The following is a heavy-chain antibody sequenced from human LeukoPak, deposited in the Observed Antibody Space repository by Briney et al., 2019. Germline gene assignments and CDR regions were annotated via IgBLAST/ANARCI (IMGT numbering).Heavy chain of an antibody. V-gene: IGHV4-59*01. J-gene: IGHJ5*02. CDR2: ITYSGST. D-gene: IGHD4-23*01. CDR3: ARDKAPGGKRWFDA. Sequence: PSETLSLTCAVSGGSFSGYYRSWVRQPPGKGLEWIGYITYSGSTNNNPALRSRVTISVGPSKNQFPLKPSSWAAAEMGVYYCARDKAPGGKRWFDAWGQACLVTV. CDR1: GGSFSGYY.